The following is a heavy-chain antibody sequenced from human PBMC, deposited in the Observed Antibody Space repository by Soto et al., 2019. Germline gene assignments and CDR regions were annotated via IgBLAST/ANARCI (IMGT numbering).Heavy chain of an antibody. V-gene: IGHV4-31*02. CDR2: IYYSGST. CDR3: ARDSSGYYYFDY. Sequence: SWFRQAPGKGLEWIGYIYYSGSTYYNPSLKSRVTISVDTSKNQFSLKLSSVTAADTAVYYCARDSSGYYYFDYWGQGTLVTASS. J-gene: IGHJ4*02. D-gene: IGHD3-22*01.